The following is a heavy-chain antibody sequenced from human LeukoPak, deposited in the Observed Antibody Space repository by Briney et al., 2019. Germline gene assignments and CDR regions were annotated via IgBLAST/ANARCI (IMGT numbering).Heavy chain of an antibody. CDR1: GFTFDDYG. CDR2: INWNGSST. J-gene: IGHJ3*02. D-gene: IGHD1-26*01. CDR3: ARLGVGATRDAFDI. V-gene: IGHV3-20*04. Sequence: PGGSLRLSCAASGFTFDDYGMSWVRQAPGKGLEWVSGINWNGSSTGYADSVKGRFTISRDNAKNSLYLQMNSLRAEDTALYYCARLGVGATRDAFDIWGQGTMVTVSS.